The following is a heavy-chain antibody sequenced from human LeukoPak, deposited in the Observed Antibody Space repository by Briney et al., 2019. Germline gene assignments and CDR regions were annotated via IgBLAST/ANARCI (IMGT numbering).Heavy chain of an antibody. CDR2: INPNSGGT. CDR3: ARDPLGYCSGGSCYGYYYYGMDV. J-gene: IGHJ6*02. D-gene: IGHD2-15*01. CDR1: GYTFTGYY. Sequence: ASVKVSCKASGYTFTGYYMHWVRQAPGQGPEWMEWINPNSGGTNYAQKFQGRVTMTRDTSISTAYMELSRLRSDDTAVYYCARDPLGYCSGGSCYGYYYYGMDVWGQGTTVTVSS. V-gene: IGHV1-2*02.